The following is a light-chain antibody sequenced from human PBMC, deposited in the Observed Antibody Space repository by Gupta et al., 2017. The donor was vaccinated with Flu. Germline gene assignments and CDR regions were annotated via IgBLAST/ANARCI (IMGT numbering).Light chain of an antibody. J-gene: IGLJ2*01. CDR2: EVT. Sequence: QSALTQPASVSGSPGQSITISCTGTSSDVGGYKYVSWYQQQPGKAPNLLIYEVTNRPAGVSTRFSGSKSGNTASLTIAGLQAEDDADYYCSSYSSDSTLLFGGGTKVSVL. V-gene: IGLV2-14*01. CDR3: SSYSSDSTLL. CDR1: SSDVGGYKY.